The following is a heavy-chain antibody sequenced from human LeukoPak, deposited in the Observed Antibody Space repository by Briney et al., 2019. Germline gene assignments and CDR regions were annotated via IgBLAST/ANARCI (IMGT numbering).Heavy chain of an antibody. J-gene: IGHJ5*02. V-gene: IGHV1-69*04. CDR2: IIPILGIA. CDR3: ARAMYDYYGSGLNWFDP. Sequence: ASVKVSCKASGGTFSSYAISWVRQAPGQGLEWMGRIIPILGIANYAQKFQGRVTITADTSTSTAYMELRSLRSDDTAVYYCARAMYDYYGSGLNWFDPWGQGTLVTVSS. CDR1: GGTFSSYA. D-gene: IGHD3-10*01.